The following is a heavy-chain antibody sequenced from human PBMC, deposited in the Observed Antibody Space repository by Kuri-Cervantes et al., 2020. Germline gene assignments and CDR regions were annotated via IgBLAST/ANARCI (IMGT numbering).Heavy chain of an antibody. D-gene: IGHD1-26*01. CDR3: AKAKGSGSCLDY. J-gene: IGHJ4*02. V-gene: IGHV3-30*18. CDR1: GFTFSSYG. CDR2: ISYDGSNK. Sequence: GESLKISCAASGFTFSSYGMHWVRQAPGKGLEWVAVISYDGSNKYYADSVKGRFTISRDNSKSTLYLQMNSLRAEDTAVYYCAKAKGSGSCLDYWGQGTLVTVSS.